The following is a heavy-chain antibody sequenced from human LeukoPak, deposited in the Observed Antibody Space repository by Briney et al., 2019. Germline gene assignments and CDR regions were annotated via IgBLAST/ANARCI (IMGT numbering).Heavy chain of an antibody. CDR3: ARDRDFWSGTPSGWFDP. CDR2: IYYSGST. Sequence: SETLSLTCTVSGGSISSGDYYWRWIRQPPGTGLEWIGYIYYSGSTYYNPSLKSRVTISVDTSKNQFSLKLSSVTAADTAVYYCARDRDFWSGTPSGWFDPWGQGTLVTVSS. V-gene: IGHV4-30-4*01. CDR1: GGSISSGDYY. J-gene: IGHJ5*02. D-gene: IGHD3-3*01.